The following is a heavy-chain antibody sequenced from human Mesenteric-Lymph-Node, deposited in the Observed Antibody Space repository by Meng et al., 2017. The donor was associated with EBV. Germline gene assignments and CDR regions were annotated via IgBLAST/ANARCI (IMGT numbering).Heavy chain of an antibody. Sequence: EPLQGSAPRLCQPSEHLSLTVTVSGLSVSGYSFYWSWIRQPPGKGLEWIGFIYDSGITHYSPSLKSRVTISVDTSKNQFSLELRSMTPADTAVYYCARDRGWELLDYWGQGTLVTVSS. D-gene: IGHD1-26*01. V-gene: IGHV4-61*01. CDR3: ARDRGWELLDY. CDR2: IYDSGIT. CDR1: GLSVSGYSFY. J-gene: IGHJ4*02.